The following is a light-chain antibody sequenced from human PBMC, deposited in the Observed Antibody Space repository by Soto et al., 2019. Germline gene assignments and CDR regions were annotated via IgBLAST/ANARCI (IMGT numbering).Light chain of an antibody. CDR2: GVS. CDR3: PQYGSSPLIT. Sequence: IVLTQSPDTLSFSPCQKSTLSFRSIRRLSASDIAWYQQKPGQATKFLIYGVSSRATGIPDRFSGSGSGTDFTLTISRLEPEDFAVYHCPQYGSSPLITFGQGTRPEI. J-gene: IGKJ5*01. V-gene: IGKV3-20*01. CDR1: RRLSASD.